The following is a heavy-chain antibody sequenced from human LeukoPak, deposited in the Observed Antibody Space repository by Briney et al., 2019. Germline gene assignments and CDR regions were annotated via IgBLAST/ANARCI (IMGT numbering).Heavy chain of an antibody. CDR1: GTSISPFY. J-gene: IGHJ5*02. D-gene: IGHD2-21*02. Sequence: PSETLSLTCVVSGTSISPFYWSWIRKPPGKGLEWIGYIFHNGSTNYNPSLKSRVTISVDTSKNQLSLKVRSVTAADTAVYYCARHLTSHDPWGQGVLVTVSS. V-gene: IGHV4-59*08. CDR3: ARHLTSHDP. CDR2: IFHNGST.